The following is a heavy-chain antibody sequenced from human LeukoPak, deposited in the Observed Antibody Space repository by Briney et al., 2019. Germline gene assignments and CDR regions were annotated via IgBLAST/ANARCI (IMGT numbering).Heavy chain of an antibody. CDR1: GYTFTGYY. CDR3: ARDLWFGELFDY. CDR2: IIPIFGTA. J-gene: IGHJ4*02. D-gene: IGHD3-10*01. Sequence: SVKVSCKASGYTFTGYYMHWVRQAPGQGLEWMGRIIPIFGTANYAQKFQGRVTITTDESTSTAYMELSSLRSEDTAVYYCARDLWFGELFDYWGQGTLVTVSS. V-gene: IGHV1-69*05.